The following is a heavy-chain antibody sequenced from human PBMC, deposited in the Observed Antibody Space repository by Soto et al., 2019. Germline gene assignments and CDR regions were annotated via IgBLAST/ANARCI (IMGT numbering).Heavy chain of an antibody. CDR1: GGSISSSNW. J-gene: IGHJ5*02. V-gene: IGHV4-4*02. D-gene: IGHD2-15*01. Sequence: SETLSLTCAVSGGSISSSNWWSWVRQPPGKGLEWIGEIYHSGSTNYNPSLKSRVAISVDKSKNQFSLKLSPVTAADTAVYYCASLCRRAATRSWGQGTLVTVSS. CDR2: IYHSGST. CDR3: ASLCRRAATRS.